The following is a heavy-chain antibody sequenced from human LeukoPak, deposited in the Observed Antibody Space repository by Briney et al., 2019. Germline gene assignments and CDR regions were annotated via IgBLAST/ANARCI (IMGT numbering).Heavy chain of an antibody. Sequence: SETLSLTCAVYGGSFSGYYWSWIRQPPGKGLEWIGEINHSGSTNYNPSLKSRVTISLDTSKNQFSLKLTSVTAADTAVYYCARVGSGWHGGSWGQGTLVTVSS. CDR2: INHSGST. D-gene: IGHD6-19*01. J-gene: IGHJ4*02. CDR1: GGSFSGYY. V-gene: IGHV4-34*01. CDR3: ARVGSGWHGGS.